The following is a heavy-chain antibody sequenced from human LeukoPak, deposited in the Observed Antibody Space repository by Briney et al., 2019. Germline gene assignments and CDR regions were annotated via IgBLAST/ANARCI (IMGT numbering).Heavy chain of an antibody. CDR3: ASSVRYCSGGSCYSHYYYYMDV. Sequence: ASVKVSCKASGYTFTSYDINWVRQATGQGLEWMGGIIPIFGTANYAQKFQGRVTITADKSTSTAYMELSSLRSEDTAVYYCASSVRYCSGGSCYSHYYYYMDVWGKGTPVTVSS. J-gene: IGHJ6*03. CDR2: IIPIFGTA. D-gene: IGHD2-15*01. V-gene: IGHV1-69*06. CDR1: GYTFTSYD.